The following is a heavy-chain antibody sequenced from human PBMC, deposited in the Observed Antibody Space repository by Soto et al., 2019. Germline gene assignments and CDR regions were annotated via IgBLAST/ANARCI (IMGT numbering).Heavy chain of an antibody. Sequence: QVQLIQSGAEVKKPGSSVKVSCKASGYTFTSYAMHWVRQAPGXXXEWMGWINAGNGNTKYSQKFQGRVTITRDTSAXXXXXXXXXXXXXXXXXXXXXXXXXXXXXXXXXXNWFDPWGQGTLVTVSS. CDR2: INAGNGNT. CDR1: GYTFTSYA. V-gene: IGHV1-3*01. J-gene: IGHJ5*02. CDR3: XXXXXXXXXXXXXXNWFDP.